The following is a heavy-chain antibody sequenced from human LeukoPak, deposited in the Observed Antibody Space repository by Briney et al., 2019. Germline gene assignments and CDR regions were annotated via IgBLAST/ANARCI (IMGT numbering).Heavy chain of an antibody. CDR3: QRGATADTRHLDY. J-gene: IGHJ4*02. V-gene: IGHV3-7*02. CDR2: INQDGSVE. CDR1: GFTISHYW. D-gene: IGHD2-21*02. Sequence: PGGSLRLSCAASGFTISHYWMSWVRQAPGEGLEWVANINQDGSVEHYVDSVKGRFTISRDNTKNSVYLQMYSLRDEDTAVYYCQRGATADTRHLDYWGQGTLVTVSS.